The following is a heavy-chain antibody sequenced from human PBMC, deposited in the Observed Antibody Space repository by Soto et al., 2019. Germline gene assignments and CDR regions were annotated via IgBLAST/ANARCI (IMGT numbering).Heavy chain of an antibody. CDR2: IYYSGST. V-gene: IGHV4-31*03. J-gene: IGHJ4*02. CDR1: GGSINSGGYY. Sequence: SETLSLTCTVSGGSINSGGYYWSWIRQHPGKGLEWIGYIYYSGSTYYNPSLKSRVTISVDTSKNQFSLKLTSVTAADTAVYLCARAQTIFGIITVFDYWGQGALVTVSS. D-gene: IGHD3-3*01. CDR3: ARAQTIFGIITVFDY.